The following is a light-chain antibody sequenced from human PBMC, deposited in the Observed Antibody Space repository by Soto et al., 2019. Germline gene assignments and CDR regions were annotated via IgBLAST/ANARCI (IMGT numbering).Light chain of an antibody. CDR3: QQYAASPIT. CDR1: QSVGNNY. J-gene: IGKJ4*01. Sequence: EIVLTQSPGTLSLSPGERATLTCRASQSVGNNYLAWYQQKPGQAPRLLIQGASRRATGIPDRFSGSGSGTDFALTISRLEPEDFAVFYCQQYAASPITFGGGTKVEIK. CDR2: GAS. V-gene: IGKV3-20*01.